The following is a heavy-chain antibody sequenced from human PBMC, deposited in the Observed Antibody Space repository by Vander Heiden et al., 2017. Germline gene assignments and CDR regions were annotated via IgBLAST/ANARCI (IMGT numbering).Heavy chain of an antibody. CDR3: ARERKIRLNPQYYYDSSGYYYYFDY. V-gene: IGHV1-2*02. Sequence: QVQLVQSGAEVKKPGASVKVSCKASGYTFTGYYMPWVRPAPGQGLEWMGWINPNSGGTNYAQKFQGRVTMTRDTSISTAYMELSRLRSDDTAVYYCARERKIRLNPQYYYDSSGYYYYFDYWGQGTLVNVAS. D-gene: IGHD3-22*01. CDR1: GYTFTGYY. J-gene: IGHJ4*02. CDR2: INPNSGGT.